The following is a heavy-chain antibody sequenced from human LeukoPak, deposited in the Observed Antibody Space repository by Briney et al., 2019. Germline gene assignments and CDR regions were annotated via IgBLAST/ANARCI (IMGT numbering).Heavy chain of an antibody. Sequence: PGGSLRLSCAVSGFTFTNYPMSWVRQAPGKGLEWVSVISGRGDSTYYADSVKGRFTISRDNSKNTLYLQMNSLRAEDTAVYYCAKINVVTPEYFQHWGQGTLVTVSS. CDR1: GFTFTNYP. V-gene: IGHV3-23*01. D-gene: IGHD3-22*01. CDR2: ISGRGDST. J-gene: IGHJ1*01. CDR3: AKINVVTPEYFQH.